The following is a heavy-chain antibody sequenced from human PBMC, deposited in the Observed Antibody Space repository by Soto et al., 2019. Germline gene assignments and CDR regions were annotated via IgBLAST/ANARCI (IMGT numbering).Heavy chain of an antibody. CDR2: TYYRSQWFN. V-gene: IGHV6-1*01. J-gene: IGHJ4*02. Sequence: PSRGLEWLGRTYYRSQWFNDYAVSVKSRMTINADTSKNQFSLQLNYVTPEDTAVYYCARLIGTSWFVGWGQGTPVTVSS. D-gene: IGHD6-13*01. CDR3: ARLIGTSWFVG.